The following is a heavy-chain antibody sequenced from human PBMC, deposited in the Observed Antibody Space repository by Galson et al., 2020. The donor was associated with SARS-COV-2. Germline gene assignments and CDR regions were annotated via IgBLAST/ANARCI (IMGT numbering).Heavy chain of an antibody. J-gene: IGHJ2*01. Sequence: GGSLRLSCAASGFTFSDYTMIWVRQAPGKGLEWVSSIFGSGSHRYYADSVKGRFTISRDSAKSSLYLQMNSLGADDTAVYYCARDLGPAPMIKWYFDLWGRGALFTVSS. CDR1: GFTFSDYT. CDR3: ARDLGPAPMIKWYFDL. CDR2: IFGSGSHR. D-gene: IGHD3-16*01. V-gene: IGHV3-21*01.